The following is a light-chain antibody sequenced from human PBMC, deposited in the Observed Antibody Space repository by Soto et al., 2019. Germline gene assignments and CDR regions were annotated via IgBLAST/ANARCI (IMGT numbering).Light chain of an antibody. J-gene: IGKJ3*01. CDR1: QSVRNNY. V-gene: IGKV3-20*01. CDR2: AAS. Sequence: EIVLTQSPGTLSLSPGERATLSCRASQSVRNNYLAWYQQKPGQAPGLLIYAASSRVTGIPDRFSGSGSGTDFTLTISRLEPEDFAVYYCQQYGTSPPLTFGPGTKVDIK. CDR3: QQYGTSPPLT.